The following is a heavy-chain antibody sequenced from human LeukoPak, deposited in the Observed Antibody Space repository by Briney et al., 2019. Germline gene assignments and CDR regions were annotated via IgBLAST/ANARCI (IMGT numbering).Heavy chain of an antibody. Sequence: SETLSLTCAVYGGSFSGYYWSWIRQPPGNGLEWIGEINHSGSTNYKPSLKSRVTISVDTSKNQFSLKLSSVTAADTAVYYCARGTVPKTKFDYWGQGTLVTVSS. CDR1: GGSFSGYY. CDR2: INHSGST. J-gene: IGHJ4*02. D-gene: IGHD4-17*01. V-gene: IGHV4-34*01. CDR3: ARGTVPKTKFDY.